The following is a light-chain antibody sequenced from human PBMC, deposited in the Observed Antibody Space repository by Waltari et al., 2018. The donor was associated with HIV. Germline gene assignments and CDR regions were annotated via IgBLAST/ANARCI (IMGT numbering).Light chain of an antibody. CDR1: QAISKY. Sequence: AIRMTQSPSSLSAFTGDRVTITCRASQAISKYLAWYRQKPGEAPQLLIYAASSLQNGAPSRFSGSGSGTNFTLTISCLQSEDFATYYCQQYYTYPLTFGGGTKVE. J-gene: IGKJ4*01. V-gene: IGKV1-8*01. CDR3: QQYYTYPLT. CDR2: AAS.